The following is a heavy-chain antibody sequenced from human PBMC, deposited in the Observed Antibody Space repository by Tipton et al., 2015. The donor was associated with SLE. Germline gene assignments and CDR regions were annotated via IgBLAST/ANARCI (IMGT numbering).Heavy chain of an antibody. Sequence: SLRLSCAASGFSFNSYVINWVRQVPGKGLEWLSGISGSGFSTYYADSVKGRFTISRDNSKNTLYLQMNSLRAEDTAVYYCARDSGVYALYWYFDLWGRGTLVSVSS. D-gene: IGHD2-8*01. CDR1: GFSFNSYV. CDR3: ARDSGVYALYWYFDL. CDR2: ISGSGFST. V-gene: IGHV3-23*01. J-gene: IGHJ2*01.